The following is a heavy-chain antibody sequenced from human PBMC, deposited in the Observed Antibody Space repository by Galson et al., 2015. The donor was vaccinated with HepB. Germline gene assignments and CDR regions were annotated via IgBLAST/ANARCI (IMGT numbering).Heavy chain of an antibody. Sequence: CAISGDSVSSNSASWNWIRQSPSRGLEWLGRSYYRSKWYNDYALSVKSRITINLDTSKNQFSLQLSSVTPEDTAVYYCARGGYSYLTSFNYWGQGTLVTVSS. CDR3: ARGGYSYLTSFNY. CDR1: GDSVSSNSAS. J-gene: IGHJ4*02. D-gene: IGHD5-18*01. V-gene: IGHV6-1*01. CDR2: SYYRSKWYN.